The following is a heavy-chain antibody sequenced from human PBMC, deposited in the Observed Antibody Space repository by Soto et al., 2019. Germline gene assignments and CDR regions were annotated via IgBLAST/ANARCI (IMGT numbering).Heavy chain of an antibody. CDR1: GFTFSVYA. CDR2: VSHDGRNT. CDR3: AKGGRQWLVTSDFNY. Sequence: VQLVESGGGVVQPGRSLRLSCSASGFTFSVYAMHWVRQAPGKGLEWVAVVSHDGRNTHYADSVKGRFTISRDSSKNTVSLEMTSLRAEDTAVYYCAKGGRQWLVTSDFNYWGQGALVTVFS. D-gene: IGHD6-19*01. V-gene: IGHV3-30*18. J-gene: IGHJ4*02.